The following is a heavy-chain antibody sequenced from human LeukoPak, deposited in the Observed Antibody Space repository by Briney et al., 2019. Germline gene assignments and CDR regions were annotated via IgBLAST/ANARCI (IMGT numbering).Heavy chain of an antibody. Sequence: SETLSLTCTVSGGPISSYYWSWIRQPPGKGLEWIGYIYTSGSTNYNPSLKSRVIISVDTSKNQFSLKLSSVTATDTAVYHCARHCFCSYYGSVPYMDVWGKGTTVTVSS. CDR3: ARHCFCSYYGSVPYMDV. J-gene: IGHJ6*03. CDR2: IYTSGST. CDR1: GGPISSYY. V-gene: IGHV4-4*09. D-gene: IGHD3-10*01.